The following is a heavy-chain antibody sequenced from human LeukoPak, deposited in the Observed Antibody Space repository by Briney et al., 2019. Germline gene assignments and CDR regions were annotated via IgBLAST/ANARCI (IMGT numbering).Heavy chain of an antibody. Sequence: GGSLRLSCEASGFTFSDYYMSWIRQAPGKGLEWVSYISSSGSSIYYADSVKGRFTISRDNAKNSLYLQVNNLRAEDTAVYYCARGPNSNWSGLDFWGQGTLLTVSS. CDR3: ARGPNSNWSGLDF. V-gene: IGHV3-11*04. CDR1: GFTFSDYY. CDR2: ISSSGSSI. J-gene: IGHJ4*02. D-gene: IGHD6-6*01.